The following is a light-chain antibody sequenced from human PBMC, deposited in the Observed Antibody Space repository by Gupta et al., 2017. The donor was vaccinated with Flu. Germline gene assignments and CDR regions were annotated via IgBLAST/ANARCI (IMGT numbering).Light chain of an antibody. J-gene: IGLJ3*02. CDR1: KLDDKY. Sequence: TYSGNKLDDKYVALYHQKPVQSPLLVIYHDDKRPSGIPERFSGSNSGNTATLTISGTQAMDEADYYCQAWDSSTWVFGGGTKLTVL. CDR3: QAWDSSTWV. V-gene: IGLV3-1*01. CDR2: HDD.